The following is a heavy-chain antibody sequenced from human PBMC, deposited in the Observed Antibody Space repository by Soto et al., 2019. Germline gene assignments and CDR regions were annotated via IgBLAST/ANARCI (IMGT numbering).Heavy chain of an antibody. CDR2: INHSGST. CDR1: GGSFSGYY. J-gene: IGHJ5*02. CDR3: ARGGGWLRLNWFDP. V-gene: IGHV4-34*01. Sequence: VQLQQWGAGLLKPSETLSLTCAVYGGSFSGYYWSWIRQPPGKGLEWIGEINHSGSTNYNPSLKSRVTISVDTCKNQFSLKLSSVTAADTAVYYCARGGGWLRLNWFDPWGQGTLVTVSS. D-gene: IGHD5-12*01.